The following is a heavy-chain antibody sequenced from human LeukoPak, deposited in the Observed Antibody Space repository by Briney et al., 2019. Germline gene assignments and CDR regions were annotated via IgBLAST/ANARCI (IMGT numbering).Heavy chain of an antibody. CDR2: IHYSGST. CDR1: GGSISNYY. V-gene: IGHV4-59*01. Sequence: KPSETLSLTCTVSGGSISNYYWSWIRQPPGKGLEWIGYIHYSGSTNYNPSLKSRVTISVDTSENQLSLKLTSMTAADTAVYYCARELGATVVNYGMDVWGRGTTVTVSS. J-gene: IGHJ6*02. D-gene: IGHD4-23*01. CDR3: ARELGATVVNYGMDV.